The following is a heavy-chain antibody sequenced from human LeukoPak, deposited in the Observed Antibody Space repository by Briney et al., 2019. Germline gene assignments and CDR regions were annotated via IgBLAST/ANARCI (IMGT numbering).Heavy chain of an antibody. V-gene: IGHV4-59*08. D-gene: IGHD2-2*01. Sequence: SETLSLTCTVSGGSISSYYWSWIRQPPGKGLEWIGYIYYSGSTNYNPSLKSRVTISVDTSKNQFSLKLSSVTAADTAVYYCARLLISPSTYYMDVWGKGTTVTVSS. CDR1: GGSISSYY. CDR3: ARLLISPSTYYMDV. J-gene: IGHJ6*03. CDR2: IYYSGST.